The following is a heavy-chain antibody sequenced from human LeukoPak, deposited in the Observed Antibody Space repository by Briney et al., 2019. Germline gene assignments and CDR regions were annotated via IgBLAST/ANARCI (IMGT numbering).Heavy chain of an antibody. Sequence: ASVKVSCKASGGTFSSYAISWVRQAPGQGLEWMGWINTNTGNPTYAQGFTGRFVFSLDTSVSTAYLQISSLKAEDTAVYYCAGSEYSGYEVGYFDYWGQGTLVTVSS. V-gene: IGHV7-4-1*02. D-gene: IGHD5-12*01. CDR2: INTNTGNP. J-gene: IGHJ4*02. CDR3: AGSEYSGYEVGYFDY. CDR1: GGTFSSYA.